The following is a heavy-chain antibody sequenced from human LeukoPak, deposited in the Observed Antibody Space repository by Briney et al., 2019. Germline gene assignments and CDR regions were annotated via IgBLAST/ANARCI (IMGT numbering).Heavy chain of an antibody. CDR3: ASVTGYGSSRRSAFDI. Sequence: ASVKVSCKASGYTFTSYGISWVRQAPGQGLEWMGWISAYNGNTNYAQKLQGRVTMTTDTSTSTAYMELRSLRSDDTAVYYCASVTGYGSSRRSAFDIWGQGTMVTVSS. CDR1: GYTFTSYG. CDR2: ISAYNGNT. J-gene: IGHJ3*02. V-gene: IGHV1-18*01. D-gene: IGHD6-13*01.